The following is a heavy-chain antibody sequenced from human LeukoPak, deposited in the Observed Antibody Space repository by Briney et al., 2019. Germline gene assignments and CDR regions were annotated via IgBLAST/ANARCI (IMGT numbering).Heavy chain of an antibody. CDR3: AKDTFIMITFGGVIVEPRDDY. CDR1: GFTFSSYA. CDR2: ISGSGGST. D-gene: IGHD3-16*02. J-gene: IGHJ4*02. Sequence: GGSLRLSCAASGFTFSSYAMSWVRQAPGKGLEWVSAISGSGGSTYCADSVKGRFTISRDNSKNTLYLQMNSLRAEDTAVYYCAKDTFIMITFGGVIVEPRDDYWGQGTLVTVSS. V-gene: IGHV3-23*01.